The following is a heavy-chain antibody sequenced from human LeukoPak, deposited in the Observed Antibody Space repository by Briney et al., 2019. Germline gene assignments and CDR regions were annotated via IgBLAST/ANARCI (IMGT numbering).Heavy chain of an antibody. CDR1: GGSISSYY. CDR3: ARQSISGTSLSYFDY. CDR2: IYDSGST. V-gene: IGHV4-59*01. D-gene: IGHD2-15*01. J-gene: IGHJ4*02. Sequence: SETLSLTCTVPGGSISSYYWTWIRQPPGKGLEWIGNIYDSGSTNYNPSLKSRVTISVDTSKNQCSLKLRSVTAADTAVYYCARQSISGTSLSYFDYWGQGTLVNVSS.